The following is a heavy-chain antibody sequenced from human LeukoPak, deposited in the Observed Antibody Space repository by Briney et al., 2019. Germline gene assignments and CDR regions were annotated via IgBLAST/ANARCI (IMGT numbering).Heavy chain of an antibody. D-gene: IGHD1-26*01. CDR2: ISSSSSYI. V-gene: IGHV3-21*01. CDR1: GFTFSSYG. Sequence: PGGSLRLSCAASGFTFSSYGMNWFRQAPGKGLEWVSSISSSSSYIYYADSVKGRFTISRDNAKISLYLQMNSLRAEDTAVYYCARDEELGSFDIWGQGTMVTVSS. J-gene: IGHJ3*02. CDR3: ARDEELGSFDI.